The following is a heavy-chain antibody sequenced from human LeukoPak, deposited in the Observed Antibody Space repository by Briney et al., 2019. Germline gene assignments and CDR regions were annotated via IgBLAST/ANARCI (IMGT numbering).Heavy chain of an antibody. Sequence: GGSLRLSCAASGFTFSRHWMHWVRQAPGKGLVWVSRISSDGSTTSYADSVKGRFTISRDNAKNTLYLQMNSLRAEDTAVYYCARDQGGYSHSFDPWGQGTLVTVSS. V-gene: IGHV3-74*01. CDR2: ISSDGSTT. D-gene: IGHD5-18*01. J-gene: IGHJ5*02. CDR1: GFTFSRHW. CDR3: ARDQGGYSHSFDP.